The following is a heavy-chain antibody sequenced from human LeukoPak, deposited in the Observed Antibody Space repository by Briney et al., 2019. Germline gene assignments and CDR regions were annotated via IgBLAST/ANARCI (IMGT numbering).Heavy chain of an antibody. Sequence: PGGSLRLSCAASGLTFTDFWMNWVRLAPGRGLEWLANIKPDGNEKYYVDSVKGRFAISRDNAKNEVYLEMSSLRAEDTGVYYCSGRDSSRSPRAYWGQGTLVRVSS. D-gene: IGHD2-2*01. CDR3: SGRDSSRSPRAY. J-gene: IGHJ4*02. CDR2: IKPDGNEK. CDR1: GLTFTDFW. V-gene: IGHV3-7*01.